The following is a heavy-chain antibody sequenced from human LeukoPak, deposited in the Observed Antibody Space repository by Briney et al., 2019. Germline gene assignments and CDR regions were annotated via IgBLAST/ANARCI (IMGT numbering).Heavy chain of an antibody. V-gene: IGHV3-21*01. CDR3: ARDAWTYYYGSGSLDY. CDR2: ISSSSSYI. D-gene: IGHD3-10*01. Sequence: EGSLRLSCAASGFTFSSYSMNWVRQAPGKGLEWVSSISSSSSYIYYADSVKGRFTISRDNAKNSLYLQMNSLRAEDTAVYYCARDAWTYYYGSGSLDYWGQGTLVTVSS. CDR1: GFTFSSYS. J-gene: IGHJ4*02.